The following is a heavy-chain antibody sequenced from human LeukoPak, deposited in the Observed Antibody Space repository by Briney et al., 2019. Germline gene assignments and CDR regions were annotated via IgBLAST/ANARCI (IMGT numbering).Heavy chain of an antibody. J-gene: IGHJ4*02. Sequence: PGGSLRLSCAASGFTFSSYWMHWVCQAPGKGLVWVSRISGDGTSTGYADSVKGRFTISRDNAKNMLYLQMNSLRDEDTAVYYCGRQQAAAGDYWGQRTLVTVSS. CDR3: GRQQAAAGDY. V-gene: IGHV3-74*01. D-gene: IGHD6-13*01. CDR1: GFTFSSYW. CDR2: ISGDGTST.